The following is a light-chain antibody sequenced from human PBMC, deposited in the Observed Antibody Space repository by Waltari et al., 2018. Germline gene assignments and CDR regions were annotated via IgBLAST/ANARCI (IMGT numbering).Light chain of an antibody. Sequence: QSALTQPASVSGSPGQSIPISCTGASRNPDFSDYVCWYQHHPGKAPKLLIYDVSNRPSGISYRFSGSKSGNTASLTISGLQAEDEADYYCTLKRGSNTVVFGGGTKLTVL. CDR3: TLKRGSNTVV. V-gene: IGLV2-14*03. CDR2: DVS. CDR1: SRNPDFSDY. J-gene: IGLJ2*01.